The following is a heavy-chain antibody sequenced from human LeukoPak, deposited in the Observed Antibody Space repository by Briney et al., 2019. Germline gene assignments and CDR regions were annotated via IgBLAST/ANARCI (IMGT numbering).Heavy chain of an antibody. V-gene: IGHV4-39*01. D-gene: IGHD3-22*01. CDR1: GGSISSRSSY. CDR2: VRYSGQT. J-gene: IGHJ4*02. CDR3: ARHYYDSSGLAYYFDY. Sequence: SETLSLACTVSGGSISSRSSYWGWIRQPPGKGLEWIGSVRYSGQTYYNPSLKSRVTMSLDTSKNQFSLRLPSVTAADTAVYSCARHYYDSSGLAYYFDYWGQGTLVTVSS.